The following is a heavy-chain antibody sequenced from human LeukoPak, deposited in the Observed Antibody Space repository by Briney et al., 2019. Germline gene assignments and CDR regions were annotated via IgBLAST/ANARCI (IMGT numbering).Heavy chain of an antibody. J-gene: IGHJ4*02. CDR2: IIPSLGIA. Sequence: SVKLSCKVSGGTFSSYAISWVRQAPGQGLEWMGRIIPSLGIANYAQKFQGRVTITADKSTSTAYMELSSLRSEDTAVYYCAREVPLHDIVAFDYWGQGTLVTVSS. CDR3: AREVPLHDIVAFDY. CDR1: GGTFSSYA. V-gene: IGHV1-69*04. D-gene: IGHD5-12*01.